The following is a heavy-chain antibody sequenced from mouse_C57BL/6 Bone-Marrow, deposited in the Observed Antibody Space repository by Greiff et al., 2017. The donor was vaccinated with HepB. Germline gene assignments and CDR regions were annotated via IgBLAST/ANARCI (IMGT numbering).Heavy chain of an antibody. CDR2: IHPNSGST. D-gene: IGHD1-1*01. V-gene: IGHV1-64*01. J-gene: IGHJ1*03. CDR3: ARDPYYYDSSYWYFDV. CDR1: GYTFTSYW. Sequence: QVQLQQSGAELVKPGASVKLSCKASGYTFTSYWMHWVKQRPGQGLEWIGMIHPNSGSTNYNEKFKSKATLTVDKSSSTAYMQLSSLTSEDSAVYYCARDPYYYDSSYWYFDVWGTGTTVTVSS.